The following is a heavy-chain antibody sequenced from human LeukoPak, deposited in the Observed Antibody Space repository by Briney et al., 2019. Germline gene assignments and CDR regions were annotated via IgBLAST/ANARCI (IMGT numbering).Heavy chain of an antibody. D-gene: IGHD2-2*01. CDR3: AKLIVVVPAGFDY. CDR1: GFTFSSYG. Sequence: GGSLRLSCAASGFTFSSYGMHWVRQAPGKGLEWVAFIRHDGSNKYYADSVKGRFTISRDNSKNTLYLQMNSLRAEDTAVYYCAKLIVVVPAGFDYWGQGTLVTVSS. J-gene: IGHJ4*02. V-gene: IGHV3-30*02. CDR2: IRHDGSNK.